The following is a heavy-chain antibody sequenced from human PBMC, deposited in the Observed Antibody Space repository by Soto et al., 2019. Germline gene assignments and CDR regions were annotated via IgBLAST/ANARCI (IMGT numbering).Heavy chain of an antibody. Sequence: QVQLVQSGAEVKKPGSSVKVSCKASGGTFSSYTISWVRQAPGQGLEWMGRIIPILGIANYAQKFQGRVTITADKSTSTAYMELSSLRSEDTAVYYCARSSPPYCSGGSCYEVDYWGQGTLVTVSS. CDR2: IIPILGIA. CDR1: GGTFSSYT. V-gene: IGHV1-69*02. J-gene: IGHJ4*02. D-gene: IGHD2-15*01. CDR3: ARSSPPYCSGGSCYEVDY.